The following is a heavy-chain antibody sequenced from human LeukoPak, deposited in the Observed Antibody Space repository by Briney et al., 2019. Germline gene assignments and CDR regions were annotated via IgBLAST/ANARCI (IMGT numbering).Heavy chain of an antibody. Sequence: PGESLKISCKGSGYRFSSYCIGWVRQMPGKGLEWMGIIYPGDSDARYSPSFEGQVTISVDKSISTAYLQWSSLKASDTAMYYCARLSSSWLAVDSWGQGTLVTVSS. D-gene: IGHD6-13*01. CDR3: ARLSSSWLAVDS. CDR2: IYPGDSDA. V-gene: IGHV5-51*01. CDR1: GYRFSSYC. J-gene: IGHJ4*02.